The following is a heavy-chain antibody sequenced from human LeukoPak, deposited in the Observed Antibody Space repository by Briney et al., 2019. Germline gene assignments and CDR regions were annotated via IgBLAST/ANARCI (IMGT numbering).Heavy chain of an antibody. CDR3: TKGRSNHY. CDR2: INRGGSEN. J-gene: IGHJ4*02. D-gene: IGHD3-10*01. V-gene: IGHV3-7*01. Sequence: GGSLRLSCAASGFTFSDFWMGWVRQAPGKGLERVANINRGGSENYYVDSVKGRFTISRDNAKNSLYLQMNSLRAEDTAVYYCTKGRSNHYWGQGTLVTVAT. CDR1: GFTFSDFW.